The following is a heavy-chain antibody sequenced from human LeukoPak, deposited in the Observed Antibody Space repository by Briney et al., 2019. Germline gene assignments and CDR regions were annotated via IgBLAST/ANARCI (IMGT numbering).Heavy chain of an antibody. CDR3: ARGGTRPDYYFDY. D-gene: IGHD2-2*01. CDR2: IYDRGST. CDR1: GGSISVYY. V-gene: IGHV4-59*01. Sequence: PSETLSLTCIVSGGSISVYYWSWIRQPPGKGLEWIGYIYDRGSTNYNPSLKSRVTISIDMSKNQFSLRLNSVTAADTAVYYCARGGTRPDYYFDYWGQGTLLTVSS. J-gene: IGHJ4*02.